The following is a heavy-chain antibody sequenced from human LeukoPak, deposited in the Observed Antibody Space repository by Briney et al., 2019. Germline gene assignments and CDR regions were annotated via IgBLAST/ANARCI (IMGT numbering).Heavy chain of an antibody. V-gene: IGHV3-21*01. Sequence: GGSLRLSCAASGFTFSSYSMNWVRQAPGKGLEWVSSISSSSSYIYYADSVKGRFTISRDNAKNSLYLQMNSLRAEDTAVYYCAREVRSSLEWLSRAYYYGMDVWGRGTTVTVSS. CDR3: AREVRSSLEWLSRAYYYGMDV. J-gene: IGHJ6*02. CDR1: GFTFSSYS. CDR2: ISSSSSYI. D-gene: IGHD3-3*01.